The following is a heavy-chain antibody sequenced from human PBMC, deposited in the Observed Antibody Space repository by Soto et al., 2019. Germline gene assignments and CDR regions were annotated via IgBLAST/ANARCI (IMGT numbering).Heavy chain of an antibody. Sequence: PSETLSLTCTVSGGSISSSSYCWGWIRQPPGKGLEWIGSIYYSGSTYYNPSLKSRVTISVDTSKNQFSLKLSSVTAADTAVYYCARRSEKWLRSFDYWGQGTLVTAPQ. J-gene: IGHJ4*02. V-gene: IGHV4-39*01. CDR2: IYYSGST. CDR1: GGSISSSSYC. CDR3: ARRSEKWLRSFDY. D-gene: IGHD5-12*01.